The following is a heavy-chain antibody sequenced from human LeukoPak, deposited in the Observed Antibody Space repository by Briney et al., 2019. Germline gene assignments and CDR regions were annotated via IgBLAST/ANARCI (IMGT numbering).Heavy chain of an antibody. J-gene: IGHJ3*02. D-gene: IGHD2-2*02. CDR2: IYHNGDT. CDR1: GGSIISGDYY. Sequence: PSETLSLTCIVSGGSIISGDYYWTWIRQPPGKGLEWIGYIYHNGDTYYNPSLRSRVSISVDTSKNQFSLKLTSVTAADTAVYYCARAGVVPAAINRAFDIWGQGSLVTVS. CDR3: ARAGVVPAAINRAFDI. V-gene: IGHV4-30-4*08.